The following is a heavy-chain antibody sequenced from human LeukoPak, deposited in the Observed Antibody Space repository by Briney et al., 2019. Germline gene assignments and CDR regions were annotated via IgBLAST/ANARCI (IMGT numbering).Heavy chain of an antibody. CDR2: IIPIFGTA. CDR3: ARGRVVVINTRRYYYGMDV. Sequence: SVKVSCKASGGTFSSYAISWVRQAPGQGLEWMGGIIPIFGTANYAQKFQGRVTITADESTSTAYMELSSLRSEDTAVYYCARGRVVVINTRRYYYGMDVWGQGTTVTVSS. D-gene: IGHD3-22*01. J-gene: IGHJ6*02. V-gene: IGHV1-69*13. CDR1: GGTFSSYA.